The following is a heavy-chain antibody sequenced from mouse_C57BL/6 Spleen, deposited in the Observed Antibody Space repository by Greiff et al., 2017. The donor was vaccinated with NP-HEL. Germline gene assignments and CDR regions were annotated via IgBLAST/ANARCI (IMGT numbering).Heavy chain of an antibody. J-gene: IGHJ3*01. CDR2: ISYDGSN. Sequence: EVQLQESGPGLVKPSQSLSLTCSVTGYSITSGYYWNWIRQFPGNKLEWMGYISYDGSNNYNPSLKNRISITRDTSKNQFFLKLNSVTTEDTATYYCARYYDDDPWFAYWGQGTLVTVSA. V-gene: IGHV3-6*01. D-gene: IGHD2-4*01. CDR3: ARYYDDDPWFAY. CDR1: GYSITSGYY.